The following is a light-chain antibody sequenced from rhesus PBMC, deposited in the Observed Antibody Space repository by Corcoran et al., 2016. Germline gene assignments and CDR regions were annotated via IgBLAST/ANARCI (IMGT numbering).Light chain of an antibody. CDR2: YAS. CDR3: QKYNDWPLT. CDR1: QSVGST. Sequence: ETVMMQSPATLSLSPGERATLSCRASQSVGSTLAWYQQNPGQAPRLLIYYASSRATGIPDRFSGRWSGTEFTLTISSLDPEDVGVYYCQKYNDWPLTFGGGTKVEIK. V-gene: IGKV3-35*02. J-gene: IGKJ4*01.